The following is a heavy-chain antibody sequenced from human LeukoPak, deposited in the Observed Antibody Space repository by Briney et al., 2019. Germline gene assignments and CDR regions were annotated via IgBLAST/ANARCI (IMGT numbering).Heavy chain of an antibody. Sequence: SETLSLTCTVSGGSISNYYWTWIRQPPGKGLEWIGYIYYTGNTNYNPSLKSRVTISVLTSKNQFSLKLTSVTAADTAVYYCARDHCSSASCYTPYYYYYMDVWGKGTTVTVSS. J-gene: IGHJ6*03. CDR1: GGSISNYY. D-gene: IGHD2-2*02. CDR2: IYYTGNT. CDR3: ARDHCSSASCYTPYYYYYMDV. V-gene: IGHV4-59*01.